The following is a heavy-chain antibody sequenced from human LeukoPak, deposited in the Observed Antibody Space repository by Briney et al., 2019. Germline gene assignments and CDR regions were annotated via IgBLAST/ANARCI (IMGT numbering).Heavy chain of an antibody. CDR1: GYTFTSYD. CDR2: INPSGGST. D-gene: IGHD2-8*01. V-gene: IGHV1-46*01. Sequence: ASVKVSCKASGYTFTSYDINWVRQAPGQGLEWMGIINPSGGSTSYAQKFQGRVTMTRDMSTSTVYMELSSLRSEDTAVYYCARDTSCTNGVCNRPWGQGTLVTVSS. CDR3: ARDTSCTNGVCNRP. J-gene: IGHJ5*02.